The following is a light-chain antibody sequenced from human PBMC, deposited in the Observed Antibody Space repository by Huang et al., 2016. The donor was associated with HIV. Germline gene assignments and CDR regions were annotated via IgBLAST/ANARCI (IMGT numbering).Light chain of an antibody. Sequence: DIQMTQSPSSLSASIGDRVNITCRASRNIGSLLNWYQQKPGRAPKLLIFSTFILESGVPVRFSGSGSGTDFTLTISSLQPEDFATYSCQQSYSSPRVTFGPGTTVDIK. CDR3: QQSYSSPRVT. J-gene: IGKJ3*01. CDR2: STF. V-gene: IGKV1-39*01. CDR1: RNIGSL.